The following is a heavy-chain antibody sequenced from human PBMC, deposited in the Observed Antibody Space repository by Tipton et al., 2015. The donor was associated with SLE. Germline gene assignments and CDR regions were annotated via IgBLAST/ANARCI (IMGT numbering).Heavy chain of an antibody. CDR3: ARRLGSWSIDY. V-gene: IGHV4-34*01. D-gene: IGHD6-13*01. J-gene: IGHJ4*02. CDR2: INHSGST. CDR1: GGSFSGYY. Sequence: TLSLTCAVYGGSFSGYYWSWIRQPPGKGLEWIGEINHSGSTNYNPSLKSRVTISVDTSKTQSSLKLSSVTAADTAVYYCARRLGSWSIDYWGQGTLVTVSS.